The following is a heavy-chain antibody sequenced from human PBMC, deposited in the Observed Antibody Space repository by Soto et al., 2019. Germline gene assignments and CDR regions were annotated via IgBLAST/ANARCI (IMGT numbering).Heavy chain of an antibody. Sequence: QVQLQQWGAGLLKPSETLSLTCAVYGGSFSGYYWSWIRQPPGKGLEWIGEINHSGSTNYNPSLKSRVTISVDTSKNQFSLKLSSVTAADTAVYYCARDYYGSGSYNWYFDLWGRGTLVTVSS. CDR1: GGSFSGYY. J-gene: IGHJ2*01. D-gene: IGHD3-10*01. V-gene: IGHV4-34*01. CDR3: ARDYYGSGSYNWYFDL. CDR2: INHSGST.